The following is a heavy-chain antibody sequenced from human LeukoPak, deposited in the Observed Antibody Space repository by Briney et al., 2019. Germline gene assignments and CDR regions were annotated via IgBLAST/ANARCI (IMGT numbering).Heavy chain of an antibody. J-gene: IGHJ3*02. Sequence: GGSLRLSCTASGYTFSSYAMTWVRQAPGEGLEWVSAISGSGANTYYADSVKGRFAVSRDNSKDTLYLQMRSLRAEDTAVYYCARGRSGYGPFDAFDIWGHGTWVTVSS. CDR3: ARGRSGYGPFDAFDI. D-gene: IGHD3-22*01. CDR2: ISGSGANT. V-gene: IGHV3-23*01. CDR1: GYTFSSYA.